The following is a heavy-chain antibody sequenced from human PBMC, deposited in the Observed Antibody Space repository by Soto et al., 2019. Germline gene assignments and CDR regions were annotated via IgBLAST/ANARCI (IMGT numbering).Heavy chain of an antibody. D-gene: IGHD6-6*01. CDR1: GYTFTGYY. Sequence: ASVKVSCKASGYTFTGYYMHWVRQAPGQGLEWMGWVNPNSGGTNYAQKFQGWVTMTRDTSISTAYMELSRLRSDDTAVYHCARGTGDSSSSGYYYYYYYMDVWGKGTTVTVSS. V-gene: IGHV1-2*04. CDR2: VNPNSGGT. CDR3: ARGTGDSSSSGYYYYYYYMDV. J-gene: IGHJ6*03.